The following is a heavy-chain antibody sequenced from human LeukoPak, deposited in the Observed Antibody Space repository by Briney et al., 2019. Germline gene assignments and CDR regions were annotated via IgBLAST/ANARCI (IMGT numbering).Heavy chain of an antibody. CDR3: VRGHYADY. V-gene: IGHV3-7*01. CDR1: GFAFSSYY. CDR2: IKPDGSEE. Sequence: LGGSLRLSCAAFGFAFSSYYMNWVRQAPGKGLEWVANIKPDGSEENYVDSVRGRFTISRDNAKNSVYLQMNSLRADDTALYYCVRGHYADYTSQGTLVTVSS. J-gene: IGHJ4*02.